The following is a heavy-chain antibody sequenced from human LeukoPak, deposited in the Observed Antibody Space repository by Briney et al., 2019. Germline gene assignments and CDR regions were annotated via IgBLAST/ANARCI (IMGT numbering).Heavy chain of an antibody. CDR1: GYTFTSYY. J-gene: IGHJ5*02. Sequence: SVXXXCXASGYTFTSYYMHWVRQAPGQGLEWMGIINPSGGSTSYAQKFQGRVTMTRDTSTSTVYMELSSLRSEDTAVYYCXXXXXVXATTYWFDPWGQGTLVTVSS. V-gene: IGHV1-46*01. D-gene: IGHD1-26*01. CDR3: XXXXXVXATTYWFDP. CDR2: INPSGGST.